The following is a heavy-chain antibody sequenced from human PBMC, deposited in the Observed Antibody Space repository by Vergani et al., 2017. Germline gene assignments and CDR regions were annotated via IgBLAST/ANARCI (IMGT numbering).Heavy chain of an antibody. CDR3: AAWSVIWGRGLDY. CDR2: INAGNGNT. D-gene: IGHD3-16*01. V-gene: IGHV1-3*01. CDR1: GYTFTSYA. J-gene: IGHJ4*02. Sequence: QVQLVQSGAEVKKPGASVKVSCKASGYTFTSYAMHWVRQAPGQRLEWMGWINAGNGNTKYSQKFQGRVTITRDTSASTAYMELSSLRSEDTAVYYCAAWSVIWGRGLDYWGQGTLVTVSS.